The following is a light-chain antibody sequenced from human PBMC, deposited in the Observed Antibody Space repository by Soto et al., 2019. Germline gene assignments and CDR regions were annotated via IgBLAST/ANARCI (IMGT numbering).Light chain of an antibody. CDR2: GNS. CDR1: SSNIGAGYD. CDR3: QSYDSSLSVYV. V-gene: IGLV1-40*01. Sequence: QSVLTQPPSVSGAPGQRVTISCTGSSSNIGAGYDVHWYQQLPGTAPKLLIYGNSNRPSGVPDRFSGSKSGTSASLAITGLQDEDEADYYCQSYDSSLSVYVFGGGTKVTVL. J-gene: IGLJ3*02.